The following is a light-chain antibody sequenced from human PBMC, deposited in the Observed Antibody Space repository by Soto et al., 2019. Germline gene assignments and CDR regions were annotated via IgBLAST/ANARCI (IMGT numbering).Light chain of an antibody. J-gene: IGLJ1*01. CDR2: EVS. CDR3: SSYAGSNNFV. CDR1: SXDVGGYNY. Sequence: QSVLTQPPSASGSPGQSVTTSCTGTSXDVGGYNYVSWYQQHPGKAPKLMIYEVSKRPSGVPDRFSGSKSGNTASLTVSGLQAEDEADYYCSSYAGSNNFVFRTGTKVTVL. V-gene: IGLV2-8*01.